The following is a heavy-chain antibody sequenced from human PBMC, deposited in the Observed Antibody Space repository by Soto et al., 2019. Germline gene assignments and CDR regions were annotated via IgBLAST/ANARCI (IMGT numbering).Heavy chain of an antibody. Sequence: ASVKVSCKASGYTFTVCYMHWVRQAPGQGLEWMGWINPNSGGTNYAQKFQGWVTMTRDTSISTAYMELSRLRSDDTAVYYCAREYSSSYRDAFDIWGQGTMVTVSS. CDR2: INPNSGGT. D-gene: IGHD6-13*01. CDR1: GYTFTVCY. V-gene: IGHV1-2*04. J-gene: IGHJ3*02. CDR3: AREYSSSYRDAFDI.